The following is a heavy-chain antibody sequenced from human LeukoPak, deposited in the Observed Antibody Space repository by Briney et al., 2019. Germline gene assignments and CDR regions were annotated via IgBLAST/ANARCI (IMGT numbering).Heavy chain of an antibody. CDR1: GFTFSSYA. Sequence: PGGSLRLSCGASGFTFSSYAMNWVRQAPGKGLEWVSVISGSGGSTYYADSVKGRFTITRDNAKNSLYLQMNSLRAEDTAVYFCASCTYNYDSRSYYGPFDYWGQGTLVTVSS. D-gene: IGHD3-22*01. CDR2: ISGSGGST. CDR3: ASCTYNYDSRSYYGPFDY. V-gene: IGHV3-23*01. J-gene: IGHJ4*02.